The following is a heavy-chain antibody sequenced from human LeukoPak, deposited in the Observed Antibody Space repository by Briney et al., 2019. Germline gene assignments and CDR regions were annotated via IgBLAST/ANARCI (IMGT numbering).Heavy chain of an antibody. CDR3: ARGTDSSSWYYFDY. CDR2: INHSGST. Sequence: PSETLSLTCAVYGGSFSGYYWSWIRQPPGKGLEWIGEINHSGSTNYNPSLKSRVTISVDTSKNQFSLKLGSVTAADTAVYYCARGTDSSSWYYFDYWGQGTLVTVSS. V-gene: IGHV4-34*01. CDR1: GGSFSGYY. D-gene: IGHD6-13*01. J-gene: IGHJ4*02.